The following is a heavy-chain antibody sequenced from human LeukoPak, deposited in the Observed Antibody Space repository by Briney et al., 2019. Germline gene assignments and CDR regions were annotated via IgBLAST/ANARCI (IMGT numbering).Heavy chain of an antibody. CDR2: IYYSGST. V-gene: IGHV4-39*01. CDR3: ARVWFGELFGMDV. J-gene: IGHJ6*02. Sequence: SETLSLTCTVSGGSISSSSYYWGWIRQPPGKGLEWIGGIYYSGSTYYNPSLKSRVTISVDTSKNQFSLKLSSVTAADTAVYYCARVWFGELFGMDVWGQGTTVTVSS. CDR1: GGSISSSSYY. D-gene: IGHD3-10*01.